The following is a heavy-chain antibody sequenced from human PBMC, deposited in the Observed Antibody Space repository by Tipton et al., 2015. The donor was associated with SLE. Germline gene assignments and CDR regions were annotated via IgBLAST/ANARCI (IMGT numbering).Heavy chain of an antibody. D-gene: IGHD4-17*01. V-gene: IGHV4-59*01. CDR2: IYDSGST. Sequence: TLSLTCSVSGGSISNNYWSWIRQPPGKGLEWIGYIYDSGSTDYNPSLRSRVTISVDTSKNHFSLELSSVTTADTAVYYCARDRDGDSGDACDIWGQGTMVTDSS. CDR3: ARDRDGDSGDACDI. CDR1: GGSISNNY. J-gene: IGHJ3*02.